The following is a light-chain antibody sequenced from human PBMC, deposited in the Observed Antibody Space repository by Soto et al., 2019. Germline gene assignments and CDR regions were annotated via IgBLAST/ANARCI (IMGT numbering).Light chain of an antibody. Sequence: EIVLTQSPATLSLSPWERATLSCRASQSVSSYLAWYQQKPGQAPRLLIYDASNRATGIPARFSGSGSGTDFTLTISSLEPEDFAVYYCQQRTKRFTFGQGTRLEIK. V-gene: IGKV3-11*01. CDR1: QSVSSY. J-gene: IGKJ5*01. CDR3: QQRTKRFT. CDR2: DAS.